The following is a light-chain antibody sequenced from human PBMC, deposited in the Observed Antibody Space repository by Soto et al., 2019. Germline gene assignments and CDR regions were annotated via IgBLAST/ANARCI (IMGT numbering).Light chain of an antibody. CDR2: GAS. CDR1: QSVSSN. CDR3: QQYHNWPPIT. J-gene: IGKJ5*01. Sequence: EIVMTRSPATLSVSPGERATLSCRASQSVSSNLAWYQHKPGQAPRLLISGASTRATGIPARFSGSGSGTEFTLTISSLQSEDSAVYYCQQYHNWPPITFGQGTRREIK. V-gene: IGKV3-15*01.